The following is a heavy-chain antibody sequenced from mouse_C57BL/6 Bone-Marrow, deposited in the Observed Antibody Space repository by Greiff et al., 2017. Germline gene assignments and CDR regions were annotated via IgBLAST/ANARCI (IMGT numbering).Heavy chain of an antibody. CDR3: ARGWLPFAY. J-gene: IGHJ3*01. D-gene: IGHD2-2*01. CDR2: IDPSASYT. V-gene: IGHV1-69*01. CDR1: GYTFTSYW. Sequence: VQLQQPGAELVMPGASVKLSCKASGYTFTSYWMHWVKQRPGQGLEWIGEIDPSASYTNYNQKFKGKSTLTVDKSSSTAYMQLSSLTSEDSAVYYCARGWLPFAYWGQGTLVTVSA.